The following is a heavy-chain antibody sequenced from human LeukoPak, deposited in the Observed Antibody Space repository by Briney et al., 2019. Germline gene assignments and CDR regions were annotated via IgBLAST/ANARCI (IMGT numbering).Heavy chain of an antibody. V-gene: IGHV5-51*01. CDR2: IYPGDSDT. J-gene: IGHJ3*02. CDR1: GYSFTSYW. CDR3: ASARRDVVRGVITPFDAFDI. Sequence: GESLKISCKGSGYSFTSYWIGWVRQMPGKGLEWMGIIYPGDSDTRYSPSFQGQVTISADKSISTAYLQWSSLKASDTAMYYCASARRDVVRGVITPFDAFDIWGQGTMVTVSS. D-gene: IGHD3-10*01.